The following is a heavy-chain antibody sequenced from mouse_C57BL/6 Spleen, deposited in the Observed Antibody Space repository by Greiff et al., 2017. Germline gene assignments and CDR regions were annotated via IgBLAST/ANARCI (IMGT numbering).Heavy chain of an antibody. CDR2: IYPRDGST. CDR3: AREDGSSSFAY. D-gene: IGHD1-1*01. Sequence: VQLQESEPELVKPGASVKLSCKASGYTFTSYDINWVKQRPGQGLEWIGWIYPRDGSTKYNEKFKGKATLTVDTSSSTAYMELHSLTSEDSAVYFCAREDGSSSFAYWGQGTLVTVSA. V-gene: IGHV1-85*01. CDR1: GYTFTSYD. J-gene: IGHJ3*01.